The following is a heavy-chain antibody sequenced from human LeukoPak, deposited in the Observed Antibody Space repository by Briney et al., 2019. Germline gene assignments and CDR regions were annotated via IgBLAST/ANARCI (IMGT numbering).Heavy chain of an antibody. V-gene: IGHV3-30*18. Sequence: GGSLRLSCAASGFTFSSYEMNWVRQAPGKGLEWVTLISYDGSIQHYVDSVKGRFTIARDNSKNTVYLQMNTLRAEDTAVYYCAKDRQCSGGSCYSGFDSWAREPSSPSP. CDR2: ISYDGSIQ. D-gene: IGHD2-15*01. CDR3: AKDRQCSGGSCYSGFDS. J-gene: IGHJ5*01. CDR1: GFTFSSYE.